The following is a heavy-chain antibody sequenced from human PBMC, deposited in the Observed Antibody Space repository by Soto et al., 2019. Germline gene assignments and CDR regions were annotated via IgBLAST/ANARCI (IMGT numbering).Heavy chain of an antibody. CDR1: GFIFSTYD. D-gene: IGHD6-25*01. CDR2: MNPNTGNT. J-gene: IGHJ4*02. Sequence: ASVKVSCKTSGFIFSTYDISWVRQASGQGLEWMGWMNPNTGNTGYAQNFQGRVTMTRNTSISTAYMELSSLRSEDTAVYFCARRKERSGPHYFDYWGQGTLVTVSS. V-gene: IGHV1-8*01. CDR3: ARRKERSGPHYFDY.